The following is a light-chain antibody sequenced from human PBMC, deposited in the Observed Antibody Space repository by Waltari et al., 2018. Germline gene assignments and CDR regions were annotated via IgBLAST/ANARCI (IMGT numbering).Light chain of an antibody. Sequence: QSALTQPPSASGSPGQSVTIPCTGTSSDVGNYNYVSWYQQHPGKAPKLMIYEVIKRPSGVPTRFSGSKFGNTASLTVSGLQAEDEADYYCSSYAGSSNVVFGGGTKLNVL. CDR1: SSDVGNYNY. J-gene: IGLJ2*01. V-gene: IGLV2-8*01. CDR2: EVI. CDR3: SSYAGSSNVV.